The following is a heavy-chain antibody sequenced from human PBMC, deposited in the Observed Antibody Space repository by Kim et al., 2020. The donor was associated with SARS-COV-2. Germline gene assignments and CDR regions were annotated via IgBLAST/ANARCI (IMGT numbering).Heavy chain of an antibody. D-gene: IGHD3-22*01. CDR1: GFTFSSYA. V-gene: IGHV3-23*01. CDR3: AKAPSYYDSISYYYGMDV. J-gene: IGHJ6*02. CDR2: ISGSGGST. Sequence: GGSLRLSCAASGFTFSSYAMSWVRQAPGKGLEWVSAISGSGGSTYYADSVKGRFTISRDNSKNTLYLQMNSLRAEDTAVYYCAKAPSYYDSISYYYGMDVWGQGTTVTVSS.